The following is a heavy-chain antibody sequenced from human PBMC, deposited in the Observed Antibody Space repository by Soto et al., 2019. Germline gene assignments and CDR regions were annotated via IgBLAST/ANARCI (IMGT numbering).Heavy chain of an antibody. CDR1: GYTFTSYA. V-gene: IGHV1-3*01. J-gene: IGHJ4*02. CDR2: INAGNGNT. CDR3: ARDPGYSYGYN. Sequence: VASVKVSCKASGYTFTSYAMNWVRQAPGQRLEWMGWINAGNGNTKYSQKFQGRVTITRDTSASTAYMELSSLRSEDTAVYYCARDPGYSYGYNWGQGTLVTVSS. D-gene: IGHD5-18*01.